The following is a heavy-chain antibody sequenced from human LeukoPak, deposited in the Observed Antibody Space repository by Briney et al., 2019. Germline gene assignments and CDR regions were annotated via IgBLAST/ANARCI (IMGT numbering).Heavy chain of an antibody. D-gene: IGHD6-19*01. J-gene: IGHJ4*02. CDR3: ARGGIQVSGIDEFNY. V-gene: IGHV3-13*01. CDR1: GFTFIDYD. Sequence: GGSLRLSCASSGFTFIDYDMHWVRQVIGKGLEWVSAIGIRGDTHYSGSVKGRFTISRENAESSLYLQMNSLRAEDTAVYYCARGGIQVSGIDEFNYCGQGTLVTVSS. CDR2: IGIRGDT.